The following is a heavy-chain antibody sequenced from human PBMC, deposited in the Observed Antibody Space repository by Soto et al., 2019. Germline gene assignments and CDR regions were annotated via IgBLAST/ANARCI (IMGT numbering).Heavy chain of an antibody. CDR1: GLTFRNFV. CDR2: ISYAGNNI. V-gene: IGHV3-30*18. D-gene: IGHD3-3*01. Sequence: GSLRLSCAASGLTFRNFVMHWVRQAPGKGLEWVAVISYAGNNIYYADSVKGRFTISRDNSGNTLYLEMRRLRGEDTAVYYCAKDQSSIFRSGSGMDVWGQGTTVTVSS. CDR3: AKDQSSIFRSGSGMDV. J-gene: IGHJ6*02.